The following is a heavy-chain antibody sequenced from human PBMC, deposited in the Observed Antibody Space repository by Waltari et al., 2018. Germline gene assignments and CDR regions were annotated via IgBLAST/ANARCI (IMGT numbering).Heavy chain of an antibody. D-gene: IGHD1-26*01. J-gene: IGHJ4*02. Sequence: QLQLQESGPGLVKPSETLSLTCTVSGGSISSSSYYWGWIRQPPGKGLEWVSYISSSSTIYYADSVKGRFTISRDNAKNSLYLQMNSLRAEDTAVYYCARGEWELLGWGQGTLVTVSS. CDR3: ARGEWELLG. V-gene: IGHV3-11*04. CDR2: ISSSSTI. CDR1: GGSISSSSYY.